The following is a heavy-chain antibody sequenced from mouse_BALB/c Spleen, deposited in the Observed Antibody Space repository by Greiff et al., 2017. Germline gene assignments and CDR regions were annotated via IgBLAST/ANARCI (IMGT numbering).Heavy chain of an antibody. J-gene: IGHJ4*01. CDR1: GFTFSSYA. Sequence: EVKLVESGGGLVKPGGSLKLSCAASGFTFSSYAMSWVRQSPEKRLEWVAEISSGGSYTYYPDTVTGRFTISRDNAKNTLYLEMSSLRSEDTAMYYCASGWTTGYAMDYWGQGTSVTVSS. V-gene: IGHV5-9-4*01. CDR3: ASGWTTGYAMDY. D-gene: IGHD2-12*01. CDR2: ISSGGSYT.